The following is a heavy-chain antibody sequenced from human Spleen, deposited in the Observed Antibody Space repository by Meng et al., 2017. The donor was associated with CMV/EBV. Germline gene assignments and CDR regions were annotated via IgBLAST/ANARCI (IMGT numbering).Heavy chain of an antibody. J-gene: IGHJ4*02. CDR3: ARGIFRFLEWLPSLDY. Sequence: SGNTFSRYGISWVRQAPGQGLEWMGWISGYNGNTNHAQKFQGRVTMTTDTSSSTAYMELRSLKSDDTAVYYCARGIFRFLEWLPSLDYWGQGTLVTVSS. CDR1: GNTFSRYG. CDR2: ISGYNGNT. D-gene: IGHD3-3*01. V-gene: IGHV1-18*01.